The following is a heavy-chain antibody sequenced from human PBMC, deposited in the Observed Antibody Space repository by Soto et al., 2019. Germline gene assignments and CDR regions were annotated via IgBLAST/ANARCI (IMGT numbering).Heavy chain of an antibody. CDR1: GFTFSSYA. CDR2: ISGSGGST. V-gene: IGHV3-23*01. J-gene: IGHJ4*02. CDR3: AKDLLPQQLDNYDY. Sequence: HPGGSLRLSCAASGFTFSSYAMSWVRQAPGKGLEWVSAISGSGGSTYYADSVKGRFTISRDNSKNTLYLQMNSLRAEDTAVYYCAKDLLPQQLDNYDYWGQGTLVTVSS. D-gene: IGHD6-13*01.